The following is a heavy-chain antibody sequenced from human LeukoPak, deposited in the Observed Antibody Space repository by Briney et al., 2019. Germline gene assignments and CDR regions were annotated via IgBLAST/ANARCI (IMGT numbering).Heavy chain of an antibody. CDR3: TADPYYDSSGPPRWFDP. CDR2: IVVGSGDT. D-gene: IGHD3-22*01. V-gene: IGHV1-58*01. Sequence: GASVKVSCKASGFTFTSSAVQWVRQARGQRLEWIGWIVVGSGDTNYAQKFQERVTITRDMSTSTAYMELSSLRSEDTAVYYCTADPYYDSSGPPRWFDPWGQGTLVTVSS. CDR1: GFTFTSSA. J-gene: IGHJ5*02.